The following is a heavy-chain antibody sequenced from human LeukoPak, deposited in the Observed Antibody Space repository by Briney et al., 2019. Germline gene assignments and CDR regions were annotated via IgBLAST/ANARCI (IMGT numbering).Heavy chain of an antibody. Sequence: GGSLRLSCAASGFTFSNAWMSWVRQAPGKGLEWVGRIKSKTDGGATHYAAPVKGRFTISRDDSKNTLYQQMNSLKTEDTAVYYCTTEAYYYDSGAIKYFDYWGQGTLVTVSS. D-gene: IGHD3-22*01. J-gene: IGHJ4*02. CDR1: GFTFSNAW. CDR3: TTEAYYYDSGAIKYFDY. CDR2: IKSKTDGGAT. V-gene: IGHV3-15*01.